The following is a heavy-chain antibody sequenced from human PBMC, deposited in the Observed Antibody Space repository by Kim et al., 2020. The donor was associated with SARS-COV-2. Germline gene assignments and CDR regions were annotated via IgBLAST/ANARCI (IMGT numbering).Heavy chain of an antibody. J-gene: IGHJ6*02. CDR1: GGSISSSSYY. CDR2: IYYSGST. D-gene: IGHD6-13*01. CDR3: ARPKMIAAADHYYYYGMDV. Sequence: SETLSLTCTVSGGSISSSSYYWGWIRQPPGKGLEWIGSIYYSGSTYYNPSLKSRVTISVDTSKNQFSLKLSYVTAADTAVYYCARPKMIAAADHYYYYGMDVWGQGTTVTVSS. V-gene: IGHV4-39*01.